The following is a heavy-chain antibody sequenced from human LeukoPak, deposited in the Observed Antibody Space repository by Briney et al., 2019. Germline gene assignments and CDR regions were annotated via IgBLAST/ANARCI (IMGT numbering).Heavy chain of an antibody. CDR2: IIPILGIA. CDR3: ARGYRSSTSCYYGYYYMDV. V-gene: IGHV1-69*02. J-gene: IGHJ6*03. CDR1: GGTFSSYT. Sequence: GASVKVSCKASGGTFSSYTISWVRQAPGQGLEWMGRIIPILGIANYAQKFQGRVTITADKSTSTAYMELSSLRSEDTAVYYCARGYRSSTSCYYGYYYMDVWGKGTTVTVSS. D-gene: IGHD2-2*01.